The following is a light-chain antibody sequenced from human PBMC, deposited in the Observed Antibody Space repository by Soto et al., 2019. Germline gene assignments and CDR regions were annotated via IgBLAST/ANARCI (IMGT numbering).Light chain of an antibody. CDR3: SSYTSSSLYV. V-gene: IGLV2-14*03. CDR2: DVS. Sequence: TSSDVGGYDYVSWYQHHPGKAPKLMIYDVSNRPSGVSNRFSGSKSGNTASLTISGLQAEDEADYYCSSYTSSSLYVFATGIKVT. CDR1: SSDVGGYDY. J-gene: IGLJ1*01.